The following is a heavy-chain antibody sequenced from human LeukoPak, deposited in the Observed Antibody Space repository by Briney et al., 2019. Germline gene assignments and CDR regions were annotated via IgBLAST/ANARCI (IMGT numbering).Heavy chain of an antibody. Sequence: SETLSLTCTVAGGSIRSNSQYWVWIRQPPGKGLEWVASIYHSGSIYYNPSLKSRVTMSVDTSKNQFSLKLSSVTATDTAVYYCARLLYDTNGYYYFDYWGQGTLVTVSS. CDR1: GGSIRSNSQY. CDR3: ARLLYDTNGYYYFDY. J-gene: IGHJ4*02. CDR2: IYHSGSI. V-gene: IGHV4-39*01. D-gene: IGHD3-22*01.